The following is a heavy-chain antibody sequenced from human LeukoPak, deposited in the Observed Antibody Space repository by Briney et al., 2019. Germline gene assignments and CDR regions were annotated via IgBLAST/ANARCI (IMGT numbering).Heavy chain of an antibody. Sequence: RGSLRLSSAPSVFTFSSYLMNCVRQAPGKGLEWVSYIISSISTIYYAEYVKGRFIMSRETAKNSLYMKLNSLRAEDTAVYYCARDSSRYDFWSGFYNRTKGDAFDMSGAGALVTVSS. V-gene: IGHV3-48*01. J-gene: IGHJ3*02. CDR3: ARDSSRYDFWSGFYNRTKGDAFDM. CDR2: IISSISTI. D-gene: IGHD3-3*01. CDR1: VFTFSSYL.